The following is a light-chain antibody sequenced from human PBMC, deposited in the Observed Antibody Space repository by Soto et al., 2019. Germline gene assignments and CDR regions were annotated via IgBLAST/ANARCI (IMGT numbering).Light chain of an antibody. Sequence: DIQMTQSPSTLSASVGDRVTITCRARQSISSWLAWYQQKPGKAPKLLIYDASSLESGVPPRLSGSGSGTAFSIPISSLQPDDVAADYCQQYNSYAGFTFGHGTKVDIK. CDR3: QQYNSYAGFT. J-gene: IGKJ3*01. CDR1: QSISSW. CDR2: DAS. V-gene: IGKV1-5*01.